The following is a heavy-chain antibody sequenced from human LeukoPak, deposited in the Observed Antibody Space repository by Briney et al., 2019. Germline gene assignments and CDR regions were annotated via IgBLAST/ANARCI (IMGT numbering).Heavy chain of an antibody. V-gene: IGHV3-23*01. Sequence: GGSLRLSCAASGFTFSSYAMSWVRQAPGKGLEWVSAISGSGGSTYYADSVKGRFTISRDNSKNTLYLQMNSLRAEDTAVYYCAKSLTTVTTRGWYFDLWGRGTLVTVSS. J-gene: IGHJ2*01. CDR2: ISGSGGST. D-gene: IGHD4-17*01. CDR3: AKSLTTVTTRGWYFDL. CDR1: GFTFSSYA.